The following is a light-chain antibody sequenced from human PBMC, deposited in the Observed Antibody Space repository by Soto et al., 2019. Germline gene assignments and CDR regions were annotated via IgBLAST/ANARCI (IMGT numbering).Light chain of an antibody. Sequence: DIQMTQSPSTLSASVGDRVTITCRASQSISNWLAWYQQKPGKAPNLLIYDASSLESGVPSRFSGGGSGTEFTLTISSLQPDDFATYYCQQHNRYFPKTFGQGTKVDIK. CDR1: QSISNW. V-gene: IGKV1-5*01. CDR2: DAS. J-gene: IGKJ1*01. CDR3: QQHNRYFPKT.